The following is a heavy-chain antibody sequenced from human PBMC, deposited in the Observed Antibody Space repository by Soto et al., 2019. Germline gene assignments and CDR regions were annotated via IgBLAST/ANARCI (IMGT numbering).Heavy chain of an antibody. V-gene: IGHV3-23*01. CDR1: GFTFSSYA. CDR2: ISGSGGST. Sequence: EVQLLESGGGLVQPGGSLRLSCAASGFTFSSYAMSWVRQAPGKGLEWVSAISGSGGSTYYADSVKGRFTISSDNSKNTLYLQMNSLRADDTAVYYCAKVSGGSYFPSRDYWGQGTLVTVSS. D-gene: IGHD1-26*01. J-gene: IGHJ4*02. CDR3: AKVSGGSYFPSRDY.